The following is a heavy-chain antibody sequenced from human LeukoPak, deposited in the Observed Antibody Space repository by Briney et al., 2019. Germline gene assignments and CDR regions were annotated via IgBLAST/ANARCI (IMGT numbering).Heavy chain of an antibody. J-gene: IGHJ4*02. CDR2: ISAYYGNT. D-gene: IGHD5-18*01. CDR1: GYTFTSYG. Sequence: ASVKVSCKAAGYTFTSYGISWVRQAPGQGLECMGWISAYYGNTNYAQKLQGRVAMTTDTSTSTAYRELRSLRTDDTAVYYCCVDTAMVLFDYWGQGTLVTVSS. V-gene: IGHV1-18*01. CDR3: CVDTAMVLFDY.